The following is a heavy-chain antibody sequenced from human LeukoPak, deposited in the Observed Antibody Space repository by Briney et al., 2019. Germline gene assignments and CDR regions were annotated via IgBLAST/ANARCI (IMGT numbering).Heavy chain of an antibody. D-gene: IGHD3-16*01. V-gene: IGHV3-48*03. J-gene: IGHJ3*02. CDR2: ISSGSSTI. Sequence: AGGSLRLSCAASGFTFTSYELYWVRQAPGKGLEWISYISSGSSTIKYADSVRGRFTISRDDGRESLYLQMNSLRVDDTAIYYCGASRQYVGAFDIWGQGTLVSVS. CDR1: GFTFTSYE. CDR3: GASRQYVGAFDI.